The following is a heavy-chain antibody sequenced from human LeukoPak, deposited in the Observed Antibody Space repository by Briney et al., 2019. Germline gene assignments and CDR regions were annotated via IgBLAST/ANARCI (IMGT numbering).Heavy chain of an antibody. Sequence: PGGSLRLSCAASGFTFSSYAMSWVRQAPGKGLEWVSAISGSGGSTYYADSVKGRFTISRDNSKNTLYLQMNSLRVEDTAVYYCAKDQGDSSGYYYYLHDAFDIWGQGTMVTVSS. J-gene: IGHJ3*02. CDR2: ISGSGGST. D-gene: IGHD3-22*01. CDR1: GFTFSSYA. V-gene: IGHV3-23*01. CDR3: AKDQGDSSGYYYYLHDAFDI.